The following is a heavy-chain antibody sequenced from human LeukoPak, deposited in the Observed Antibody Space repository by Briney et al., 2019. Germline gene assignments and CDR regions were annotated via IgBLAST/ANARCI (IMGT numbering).Heavy chain of an antibody. CDR3: ARGKTNGLDY. J-gene: IGHJ4*02. CDR2: IIGDGSWA. D-gene: IGHD1-14*01. V-gene: IGHV3-74*01. Sequence: PGGSLRLSCAASGFTLSSYVMHWVRQAPGKGLVWVSRIIGDGSWAAYADSVKGRFTISRDNAKNTLYLQMNSLRVDDTAVYYCARGKTNGLDYWGQGILVTVSS. CDR1: GFTLSSYV.